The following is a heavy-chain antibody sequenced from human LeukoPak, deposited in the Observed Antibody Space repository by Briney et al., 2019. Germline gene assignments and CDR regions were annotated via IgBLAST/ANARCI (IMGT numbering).Heavy chain of an antibody. CDR3: ARIPIDFRSGRYYFDY. D-gene: IGHD3-3*01. CDR2: IFSNDEK. CDR1: GFSLSNARMG. J-gene: IGHJ4*02. Sequence: ASGPTLANPTETLTLTCTVSGFSLSNARMGVSWIRQPPGKALEWLAHIFSNDEKSYSTSLKSRLTISKDTSKSQVVLTMTNMDPVDTATYYCARIPIDFRSGRYYFDYWGQGTLVTVSS. V-gene: IGHV2-26*01.